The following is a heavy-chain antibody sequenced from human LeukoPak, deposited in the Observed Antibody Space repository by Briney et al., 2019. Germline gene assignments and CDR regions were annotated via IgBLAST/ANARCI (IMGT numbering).Heavy chain of an antibody. CDR1: GGTFSSYA. CDR2: INPSGGST. CDR3: ARVTPTRQRYFDY. J-gene: IGHJ4*02. D-gene: IGHD6-6*01. V-gene: IGHV1-46*01. Sequence: ASVKVSCKASGGTFSSYAISWVRQAPGQGLEWMGIINPSGGSTSYAQKFQGRVTMTRDTSTSTVYMELSSLRSEDTAVYYCARVTPTRQRYFDYWGQGTLVTVSS.